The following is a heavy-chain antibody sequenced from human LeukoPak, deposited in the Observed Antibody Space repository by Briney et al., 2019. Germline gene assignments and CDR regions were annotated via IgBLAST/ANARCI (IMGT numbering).Heavy chain of an antibody. CDR3: ARGAPSRADDYYMDV. Sequence: ASVKVSCKASGYTFTGYYMHWVRQAPGQGLEWMGWLNPHSGGTNYAQKFQDRVTMTRDTSISTAYMDLSRLRSDDTAVYYCARGAPSRADDYYMDVWGKGTTVTIS. CDR1: GYTFTGYY. CDR2: LNPHSGGT. V-gene: IGHV1-2*02. J-gene: IGHJ6*03.